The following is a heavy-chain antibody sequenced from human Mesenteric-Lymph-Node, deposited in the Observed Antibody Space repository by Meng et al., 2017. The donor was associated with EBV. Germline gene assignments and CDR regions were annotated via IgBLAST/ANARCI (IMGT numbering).Heavy chain of an antibody. D-gene: IGHD3-10*01. J-gene: IGHJ4*02. CDR2: INAGNGNT. Sequence: QVPLLQCWAEVKKPGASGKVSCKASGYTFTSYAMHWVRQAPGQRLEWMGWINAGNGNTKYSQKFQGRVTITRDTSASTAYMELSSLRSEDTAVYYCARDDSLYGSGSHDYWGQGTLVTVSS. CDR3: ARDDSLYGSGSHDY. CDR1: GYTFTSYA. V-gene: IGHV1-3*01.